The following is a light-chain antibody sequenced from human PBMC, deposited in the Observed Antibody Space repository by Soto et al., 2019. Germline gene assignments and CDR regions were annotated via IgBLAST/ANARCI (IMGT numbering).Light chain of an antibody. J-gene: IGKJ2*01. CDR2: KAT. CDR1: QSINNW. CDR3: QHYNNYPYT. V-gene: IGKV1-5*03. Sequence: DIQMTQSPSTLSASVGDRVSVTCRASQSINNWLAWYQQKPGQAPKLLIYKATSLESGVPSRFSGSGSGTEFTLTISGLQPDDFATYFCQHYNNYPYTFGQGTKLEIK.